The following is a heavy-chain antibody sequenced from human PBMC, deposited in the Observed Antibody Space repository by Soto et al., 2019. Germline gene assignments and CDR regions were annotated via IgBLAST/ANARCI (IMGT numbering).Heavy chain of an antibody. CDR2: ISYSGST. D-gene: IGHD3-22*01. CDR1: GGSVSSGHYY. V-gene: IGHV4-30-4*08. Sequence: PSETLSLTCTVSGGSVSSGHYYWSWIRQPPGKGLEWIGNISYSGSTYYTPSLKSRVTISLDMSKNQFSLSLSSLTAADTAVYYCARDASAYFDSSGYPRGYYYGMDVWGQGTTVTVSS. J-gene: IGHJ6*02. CDR3: ARDASAYFDSSGYPRGYYYGMDV.